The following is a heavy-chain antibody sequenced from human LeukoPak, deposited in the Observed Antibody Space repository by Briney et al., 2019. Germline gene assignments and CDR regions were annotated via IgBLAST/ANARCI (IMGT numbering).Heavy chain of an antibody. CDR1: GFTFSSYA. CDR2: IYSGGST. Sequence: GGSLRLSCVDSGFTFSSYAMSWVRQAPGKGPEWVSVIYSGGSTYYADSVKGRFTISRGNSKNTLYLQMNSLRAEDTAIYYCAKNGRDLLVAVGRDYFDYWGQGTLVTVSS. CDR3: AKNGRDLLVAVGRDYFDY. V-gene: IGHV3-23*03. J-gene: IGHJ4*02. D-gene: IGHD3-9*01.